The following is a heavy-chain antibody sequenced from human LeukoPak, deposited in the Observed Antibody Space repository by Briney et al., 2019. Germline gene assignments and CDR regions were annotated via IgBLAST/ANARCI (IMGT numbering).Heavy chain of an antibody. Sequence: SQTLSLTCTVSGGSISSGGYYWRWIRQAPGKGLEWIGYIYHSGSTYYNPSLKSRVTISVDTSKNQFSLKLSSVTAADTAVYYCARYCSSTSCYTGDAFDIWGQGTMVTVSS. CDR3: ARYCSSTSCYTGDAFDI. CDR2: IYHSGST. D-gene: IGHD2-2*02. J-gene: IGHJ3*02. CDR1: GGSISSGGYY. V-gene: IGHV4-30-2*02.